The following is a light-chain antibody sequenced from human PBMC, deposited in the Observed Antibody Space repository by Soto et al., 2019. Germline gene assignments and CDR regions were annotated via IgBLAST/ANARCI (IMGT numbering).Light chain of an antibody. Sequence: DIQMTPSPSSLSASVGDRVTITCRASQSMSSYLNWYQQKPGKAPKLLIYAASSLQSGVPSRFSGSGSGTDFTLTISSLQPEDFATYYCQQSYSTLLFGGGTKVEIK. CDR2: AAS. CDR1: QSMSSY. CDR3: QQSYSTLL. J-gene: IGKJ4*01. V-gene: IGKV1-39*01.